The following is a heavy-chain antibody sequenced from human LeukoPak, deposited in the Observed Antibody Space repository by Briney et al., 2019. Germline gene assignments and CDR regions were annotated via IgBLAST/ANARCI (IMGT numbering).Heavy chain of an antibody. CDR3: ARVLRSDWSGIDP. CDR2: ISAYNGNT. V-gene: IGHV1-18*04. Sequence: ASVTVSCKASGYTFTSYGISWVRQAPGQGLEWMGWISAYNGNTNYAQKLQGRVTMTTDTSTSTAYMELRSLRSDDAAVYYCARVLRSDWSGIDPWGQGTLVTVSS. J-gene: IGHJ5*02. CDR1: GYTFTSYG. D-gene: IGHD6-19*01.